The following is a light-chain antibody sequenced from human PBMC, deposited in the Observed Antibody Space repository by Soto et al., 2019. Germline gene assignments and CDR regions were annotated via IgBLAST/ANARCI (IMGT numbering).Light chain of an antibody. CDR1: QSVSSSY. V-gene: IGKV3-20*01. CDR2: GAS. J-gene: IGKJ5*01. CDR3: QLYGSSPPFT. Sequence: EIVLTQSPDTLSLSPGERATLSCRASQSVSSSYLAWYQQKPGQDPRLLIYGASSWATGIPDMFSGSGSGTDFTLTISRLAPEDFAVYYCQLYGSSPPFTFGQGTRLEIK.